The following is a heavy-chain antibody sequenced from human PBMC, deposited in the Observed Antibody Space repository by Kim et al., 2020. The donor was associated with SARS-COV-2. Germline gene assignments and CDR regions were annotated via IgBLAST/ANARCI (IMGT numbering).Heavy chain of an antibody. V-gene: IGHV4-39*01. CDR3: ARHEIVGPWYECRSRAFHV. J-gene: IGHJ3*01. CDR1: GGSISSTNYY. Sequence: SETLSLTCAVSGGSISSTNYYWVWIRQAPGRGLEWIGSVYHSGSTYSSPSLKSRVSISVDTSKNRFSLKLRSVTAEDTAVYYCARHEIVGPWYECRSRAFHVWGQGTRFIVSS. D-gene: IGHD1-20*01. CDR2: VYHSGST.